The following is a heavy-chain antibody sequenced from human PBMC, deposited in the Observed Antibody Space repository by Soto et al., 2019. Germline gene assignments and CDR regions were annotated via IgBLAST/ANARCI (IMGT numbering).Heavy chain of an antibody. Sequence: SETLSLTCTVSGDSISSYYWSWIRQPAGKGLEWIGRIYTSGSTNYNPSLKSRVTMSVDTSKNQFSLKLSSVTAADTAVYYRAGGVAPYNFDYWGQGTLVTVSS. D-gene: IGHD3-3*01. CDR2: IYTSGST. J-gene: IGHJ4*02. CDR1: GDSISSYY. CDR3: AGGVAPYNFDY. V-gene: IGHV4-4*07.